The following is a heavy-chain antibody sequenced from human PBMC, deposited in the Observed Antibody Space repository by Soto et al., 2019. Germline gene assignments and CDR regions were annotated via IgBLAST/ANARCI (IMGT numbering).Heavy chain of an antibody. Sequence: ETLSLTCAVYGWSFSGYYWSWIRQPPGKGLEWIGEINHSGSTNYNPSLKSRVTISVDTSKNQFSLKLSSVTAADTAVYYCARGRVTTRLNYYYYGMDVWGQGTTVTVSS. J-gene: IGHJ6*02. V-gene: IGHV4-34*01. CDR3: ARGRVTTRLNYYYYGMDV. CDR1: GWSFSGYY. CDR2: INHSGST. D-gene: IGHD4-4*01.